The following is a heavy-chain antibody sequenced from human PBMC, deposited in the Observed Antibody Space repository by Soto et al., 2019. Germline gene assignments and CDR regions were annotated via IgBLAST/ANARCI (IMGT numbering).Heavy chain of an antibody. Sequence: GESLKISCKGSGYTFTSYWIGWVRQMPGEGLEWMGVIYPSGSDIRYSPSFQGKVTISADKSITTAYLQWSSLKAADTAMYYCVRGGTSSGRFSDYWGQGTLVTVSS. J-gene: IGHJ4*02. CDR2: IYPSGSDI. D-gene: IGHD2-15*01. V-gene: IGHV5-51*01. CDR1: GYTFTSYW. CDR3: VRGGTSSGRFSDY.